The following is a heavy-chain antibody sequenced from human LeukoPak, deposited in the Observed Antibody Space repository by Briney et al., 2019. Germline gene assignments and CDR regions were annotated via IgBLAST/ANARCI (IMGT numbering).Heavy chain of an antibody. CDR3: ARLGLEVGGPNWFDP. D-gene: IGHD1-1*01. Sequence: GGSLRLSCEASGFIFTNYWMSWVRQAPGKGLEWVAHIKRDGSQKYYLDSVKGRFTISRDNAKNSLYLQMDSLRVEDTAVYYCARLGLEVGGPNWFDPWGQGTLVTVSS. CDR2: IKRDGSQK. CDR1: GFIFTNYW. J-gene: IGHJ5*02. V-gene: IGHV3-7*01.